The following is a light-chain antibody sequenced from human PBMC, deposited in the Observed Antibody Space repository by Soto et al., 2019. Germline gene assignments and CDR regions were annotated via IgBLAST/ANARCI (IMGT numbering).Light chain of an antibody. Sequence: VMTQSPATLSVSPWGRATLSCRASQSVSSNLAWYQQKPGQAPRLLIYGASTRATGIPARFSGSGSGTEFTLTISSLQSEDFAVYYCQQYNNWPWTFGQGTKVDIK. V-gene: IGKV3-15*01. CDR2: GAS. CDR1: QSVSSN. J-gene: IGKJ1*01. CDR3: QQYNNWPWT.